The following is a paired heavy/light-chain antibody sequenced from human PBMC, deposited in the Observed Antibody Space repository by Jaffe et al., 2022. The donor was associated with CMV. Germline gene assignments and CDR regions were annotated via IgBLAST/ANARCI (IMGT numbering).Heavy chain of an antibody. D-gene: IGHD1-26*01. CDR3: ARNAGAVGAFDI. CDR1: GYTFTTYG. V-gene: IGHV1-18*01. J-gene: IGHJ3*02. Sequence: QVQLVQSEAGVKEPGASVKVSCKASGYTFTTYGISWVRQAPGQGLEWMGWISPYNGDTNHVQKFQGRVTMTTDTSTSTAYMEVRGLRSDDTAVYYCARNAGAVGAFDIWGQGTKVTVSS. CDR2: ISPYNGDT.
Light chain of an antibody. CDR3: CSFAGSTTWV. V-gene: IGLV2-23*02. CDR1: SSDVGRFNL. Sequence: QSALTQPASVSGSPGQSITISCTGTSSDVGRFNLVSWYQQHPGKAPQLLIYGVNKRPSGVSNRFSGSKSGNTASLTISGLQAEDGSNYYCCSFAGSTTWVFGGGTKVTVL. CDR2: GVN. J-gene: IGLJ3*02.